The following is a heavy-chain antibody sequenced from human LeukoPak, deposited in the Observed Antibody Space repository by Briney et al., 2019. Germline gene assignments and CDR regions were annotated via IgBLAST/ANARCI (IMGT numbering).Heavy chain of an antibody. CDR3: ARDQAFSVGAFDI. D-gene: IGHD2/OR15-2a*01. J-gene: IGHJ3*02. CDR1: GFTFSSYR. V-gene: IGHV3-21*01. CDR2: ISSSSSDI. Sequence: PGGSLRLSCAASGFTFSSYRMNWVRQAPGKGLEWVSSISSSSSDIYYADSVKGRFTISRDNAKNSLYLQMNSLRAEDTAVYYCARDQAFSVGAFDIWGQGTMGTVSS.